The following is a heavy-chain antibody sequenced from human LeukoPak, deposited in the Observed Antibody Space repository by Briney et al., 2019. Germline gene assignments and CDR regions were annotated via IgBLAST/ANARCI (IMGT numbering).Heavy chain of an antibody. D-gene: IGHD3-9*01. CDR2: VYTTGNT. Sequence: SETLSLTCTVSGASINSYYWSWIRQPAAKGLEWIGHVYTTGNTNYNPSLKSRVTISVDTSKNQFSLKLSSVTAADTAVYYCARALSGYYNYYFDYWGQGTLGTVSS. CDR3: ARALSGYYNYYFDY. CDR1: GASINSYY. J-gene: IGHJ4*02. V-gene: IGHV4-4*07.